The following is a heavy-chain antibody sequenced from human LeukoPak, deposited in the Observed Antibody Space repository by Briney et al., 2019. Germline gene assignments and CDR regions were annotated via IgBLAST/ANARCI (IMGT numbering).Heavy chain of an antibody. J-gene: IGHJ4*02. V-gene: IGHV1-18*01. Sequence: ASARASCKTSGYTLSNLVINWVRQAPGQGVGWVGWCGGNNDNPDYGQKLKGIFTVTTDSSTSTAYMELRNLTFDNTAVYYCAKDATSKDDYWGQGTLVTVSS. CDR3: AKDATSKDDY. CDR2: CGGNNDNP. CDR1: GYTLSNLV. D-gene: IGHD2-2*01.